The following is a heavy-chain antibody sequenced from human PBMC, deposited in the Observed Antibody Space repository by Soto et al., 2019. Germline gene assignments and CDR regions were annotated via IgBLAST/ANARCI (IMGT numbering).Heavy chain of an antibody. CDR2: INHSGST. Sequence: SETLSLTCAVYGGSFSGYYWSWIRQPPGKGLEWIGEINHSGSTNYNPSLKSRVTISVDTSKNQFSLKLSSVTAADTAVYYCARGRGYCSSTSCCIYYYYYMDVWGKGTTVTVSS. J-gene: IGHJ6*03. D-gene: IGHD2-2*03. CDR3: ARGRGYCSSTSCCIYYYYYMDV. CDR1: GGSFSGYY. V-gene: IGHV4-34*01.